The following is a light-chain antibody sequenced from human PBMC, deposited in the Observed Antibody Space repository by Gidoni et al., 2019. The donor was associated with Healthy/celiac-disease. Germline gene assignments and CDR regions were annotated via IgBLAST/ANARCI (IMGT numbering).Light chain of an antibody. V-gene: IGLV1-40*01. Sequence: QSVLTQPPSVSGAPGQRVTISCTGSSSNIGAGYDVHWYQQLPGTAPKLLSYGNSNRPSGVPERFSGSKSGTSASLAITGLQAEDEADYYCQSYDSSLSGVVFGGGTKLTVL. J-gene: IGLJ2*01. CDR1: SSNIGAGYD. CDR3: QSYDSSLSGVV. CDR2: GNS.